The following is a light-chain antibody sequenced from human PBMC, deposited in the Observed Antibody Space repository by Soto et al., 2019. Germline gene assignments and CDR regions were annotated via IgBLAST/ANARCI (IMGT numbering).Light chain of an antibody. CDR3: QQYHSYSTT. V-gene: IGKV1-5*01. CDR2: DAS. CDR1: QSIITW. J-gene: IGKJ1*01. Sequence: DIQMTQSPSSLSASVGDRVIISCRASQSIITWLAWYQQKPGKAPKVLIYDASSLERGVPSRFTGSGSGTEFTLTISSLQPDDFATYYCQQYHSYSTTFGQGTKVDIK.